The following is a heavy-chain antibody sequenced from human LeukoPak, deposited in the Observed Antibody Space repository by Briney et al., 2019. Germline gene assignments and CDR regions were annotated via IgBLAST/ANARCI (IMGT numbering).Heavy chain of an antibody. CDR3: SRENGAFPPFGY. Sequence: SVTLSLTCGVSGGSISNTNWWSWVRQPPGQGLEWIGEISLSGLTNYNPSLKSRVTVSLDKSKNHLSLNLTSVTAADTAVYYCSRENGAFPPFGYWGQGTLVTVPS. CDR1: GGSISNTNW. D-gene: IGHD2-8*01. J-gene: IGHJ4*02. CDR2: ISLSGLT. V-gene: IGHV4-4*02.